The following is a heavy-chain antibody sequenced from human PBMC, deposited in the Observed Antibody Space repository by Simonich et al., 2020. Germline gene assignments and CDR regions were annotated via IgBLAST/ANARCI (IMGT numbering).Heavy chain of an antibody. V-gene: IGHV1-2*02. CDR3: ARGGLGHWYFDL. CDR2: INPNRGGK. D-gene: IGHD6-25*01. J-gene: IGHJ2*01. Sequence: QVQLVQSGAEVKKPGASVQVSCKASGYTFTGYSMHWVRQAPGQGLGCMGLINPNRGGKNYAQKLQGRGTLTRDTSISTAYMELSRRRSDDTAVYYWARGGLGHWYFDLWGRGTLVTVSS. CDR1: GYTFTGYS.